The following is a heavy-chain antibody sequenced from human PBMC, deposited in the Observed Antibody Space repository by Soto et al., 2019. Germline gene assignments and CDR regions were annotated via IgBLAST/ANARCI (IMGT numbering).Heavy chain of an antibody. CDR2: ISAYNGNT. D-gene: IGHD2-15*01. V-gene: IGHV1-18*01. Sequence: QVQLVQSGAEVKKPGASVKVSCKASGYTFTRYGISWVRQAPGQGLERRGWISAYNGNTKYAKNLKGRVTMTTGTSTTTAYMELRSLTSDAAAVYYCAREGFCSGGSCPLYSLDYFGMDVWGQGPTVPVS. CDR1: GYTFTRYG. CDR3: AREGFCSGGSCPLYSLDYFGMDV. J-gene: IGHJ6*02.